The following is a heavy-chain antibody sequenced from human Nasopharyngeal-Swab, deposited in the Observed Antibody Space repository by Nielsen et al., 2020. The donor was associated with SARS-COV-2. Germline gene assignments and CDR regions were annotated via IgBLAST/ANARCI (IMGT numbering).Heavy chain of an antibody. CDR2: VYSGGGT. CDR3: ARDHPPIEVAGTNYFDY. CDR1: GFTVSSDN. V-gene: IGHV3-66*01. J-gene: IGHJ4*02. Sequence: GESLKISCTASGFTVSSDNMSWVRQAPGKGLEWVSVVYSGGGTDYADSVKGRFTITRDNSKTTVYLQMRRLRDEDTAIYYCARDHPPIEVAGTNYFDYWGQGTLVTVSS. D-gene: IGHD6-19*01.